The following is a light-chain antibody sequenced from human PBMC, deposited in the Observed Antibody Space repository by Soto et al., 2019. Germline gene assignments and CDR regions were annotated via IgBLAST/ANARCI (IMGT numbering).Light chain of an antibody. V-gene: IGLV1-47*01. Sequence: QSVLTQPPSASGTPGQRVTISCSGSGSNIGTNYVYWYQQLPGTAPKLLIYRNNQRPLGVPDRFSGSKSGTSASLAISGLRSEDEAEYYCAAWDDSLNVVFGGGTKLTVL. J-gene: IGLJ2*01. CDR1: GSNIGTNY. CDR3: AAWDDSLNVV. CDR2: RNN.